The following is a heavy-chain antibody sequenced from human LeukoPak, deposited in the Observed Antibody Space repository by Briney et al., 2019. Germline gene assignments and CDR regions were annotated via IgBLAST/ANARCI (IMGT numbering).Heavy chain of an antibody. V-gene: IGHV3-48*03. Sequence: GGSLRLSCAASGFTFSSYEMNWVRQGPGRGPEWVSYISSSGDTVFYGYSLNGRFTISRDNAKNSLYLQINNLRAEDTSVYYCARDGSFTSGSFFDSWGQGTLVTVSS. J-gene: IGHJ4*02. D-gene: IGHD1-26*01. CDR1: GFTFSSYE. CDR3: ARDGSFTSGSFFDS. CDR2: ISSSGDTV.